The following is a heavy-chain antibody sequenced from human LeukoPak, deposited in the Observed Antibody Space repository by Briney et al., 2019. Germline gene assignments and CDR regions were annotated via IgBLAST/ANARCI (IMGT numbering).Heavy chain of an antibody. V-gene: IGHV4-61*09. J-gene: IGHJ6*03. CDR3: ARPNYYYYYIDV. CDR2: FYTSGNT. Sequence: SQTLSLTCTVSGGSISSGFYYWSWIRQPAGKGLEWIGHFYTSGNTKYNPSLQSRVTISVDTSKNQFSLKLSSVTAADTAAYYCARPNYYYYYIDVWGKGTPVTVSS. CDR1: GGSISSGFYY.